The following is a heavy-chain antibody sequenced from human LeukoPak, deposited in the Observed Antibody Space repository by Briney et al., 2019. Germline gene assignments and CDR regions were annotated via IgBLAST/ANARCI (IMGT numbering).Heavy chain of an antibody. V-gene: IGHV1-8*01. D-gene: IGHD3-3*01. J-gene: IGHJ6*03. CDR1: VYTFTSYD. CDR3: ARAEFITIFGGVIINYYYYMDV. Sequence: ASVTVSFTASVYTFTSYDINWVRQATGQGLEWMGWMNPNSGNTGYTQKFQGRVTMTRNTSMSTDYMGLSSLKSEDTAVYYCARAEFITIFGGVIINYYYYMDVWGKGTTVTVSS. CDR2: MNPNSGNT.